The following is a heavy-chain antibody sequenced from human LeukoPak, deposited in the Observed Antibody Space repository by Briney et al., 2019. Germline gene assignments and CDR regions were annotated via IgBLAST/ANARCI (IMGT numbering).Heavy chain of an antibody. V-gene: IGHV4-34*01. Sequence: PSKTLSLTCAVYGGSFSGYYWSWIRQPPGKGLEWIGEIDHSGSTNYNPSLKSRVTISVDTSKNQFSLKLSSVTAADTAVYYCARSLAFGVVIIPYFDYWGQGTLVTVSS. J-gene: IGHJ4*02. D-gene: IGHD3-3*01. CDR2: IDHSGST. CDR1: GGSFSGYY. CDR3: ARSLAFGVVIIPYFDY.